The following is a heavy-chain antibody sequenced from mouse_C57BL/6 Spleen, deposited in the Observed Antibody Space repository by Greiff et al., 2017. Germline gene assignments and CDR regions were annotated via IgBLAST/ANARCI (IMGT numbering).Heavy chain of an antibody. CDR2: ISYDGSN. Sequence: EVKLMESGPGLVKPSQSLSLTCSVTGYSITSGYYWNWIRQFPGNKLEWMGYISYDGSNNYNPSLKNRISITRDTSKNQFFLKLNSVTTEDTATYYCARRVYYDYDDAMDYWGQGTSVTVSS. V-gene: IGHV3-6*01. CDR3: ARRVYYDYDDAMDY. D-gene: IGHD2-4*01. J-gene: IGHJ4*01. CDR1: GYSITSGYY.